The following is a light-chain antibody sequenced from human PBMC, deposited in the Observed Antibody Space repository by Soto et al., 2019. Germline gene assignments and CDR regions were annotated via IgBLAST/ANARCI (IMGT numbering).Light chain of an antibody. CDR3: HHYYNWPRT. CDR2: GAS. Sequence: EIVMTQSPATLSVSPVERATLSCRASQNVGSKLAWYQHKPGQAPRFLIYGASTRAAGIPDRFSGGGSGTEFTLTISSLQSEDFAVYYCHHYYNWPRTFGQGTKVDIK. CDR1: QNVGSK. J-gene: IGKJ1*01. V-gene: IGKV3-15*01.